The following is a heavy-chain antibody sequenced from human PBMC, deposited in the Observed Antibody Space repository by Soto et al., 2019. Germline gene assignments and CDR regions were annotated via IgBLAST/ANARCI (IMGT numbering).Heavy chain of an antibody. J-gene: IGHJ6*02. CDR1: GYTFTSYA. CDR3: ARDGPTASRFGELYIPPNTPQPQKYYYYYGLDG. D-gene: IGHD3-10*02. CDR2: INTGNGNT. Sequence: GASVKVSCKASGYTFTSYAMHWVRQAPGQRLEWMGWINTGNGNTKYSQKFQGRVTITRDTSASTAYMELSSLRSEDTAVYYCARDGPTASRFGELYIPPNTPQPQKYYYYYGLDGWGQGTMVTVAS. V-gene: IGHV1-3*04.